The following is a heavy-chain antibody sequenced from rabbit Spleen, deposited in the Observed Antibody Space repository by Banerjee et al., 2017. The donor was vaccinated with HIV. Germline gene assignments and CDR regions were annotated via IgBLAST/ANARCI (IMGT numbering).Heavy chain of an antibody. D-gene: IGHD6-1*01. CDR1: GFSFSNKAV. CDR3: ARGYYSYDYAGGAYAIRGMDL. V-gene: IGHV1S45*01. CDR2: INVVTGKA. Sequence: QEQLVESGGGLVRPEGSLKLSCKASGFSFSNKAVMCWVRQAPGKGLEWIACINVVTGKAVYASWAKGRFTFSKTSSTTVTLQMTSLTAADTATYFCARGYYSYDYAGGAYAIRGMDLWGPGTLVTVS. J-gene: IGHJ6*01.